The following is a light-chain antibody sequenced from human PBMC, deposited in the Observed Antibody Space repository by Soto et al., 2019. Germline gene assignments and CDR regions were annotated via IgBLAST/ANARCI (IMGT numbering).Light chain of an antibody. Sequence: EIVVTQSRATLCGWPVERATLSCRASQSVSSSLAWYQQKPGQAPRLLIYGTSTRATGVPARFSGSGSGTEFTLTISSLQSEDFAVYYCQQYNNWWTFGQGTKVDIK. J-gene: IGKJ1*01. CDR1: QSVSSS. CDR2: GTS. CDR3: QQYNNWWT. V-gene: IGKV3-15*01.